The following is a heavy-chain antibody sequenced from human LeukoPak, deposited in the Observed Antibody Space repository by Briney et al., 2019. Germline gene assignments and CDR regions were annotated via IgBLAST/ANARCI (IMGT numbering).Heavy chain of an antibody. V-gene: IGHV1-46*01. CDR2: INPSGGST. Sequence: ASVTVSYKASGYTFTSDYMHWVRQAPGQGLEWMGIINPSGGSTRYAQRFQGRVTMTRDTSTSTVYMELSSRRSEDTAVYYCAREIPYCSSTSCPFGSWGQGTLVTVSS. J-gene: IGHJ5*02. CDR1: GYTFTSDY. D-gene: IGHD2-2*01. CDR3: AREIPYCSSTSCPFGS.